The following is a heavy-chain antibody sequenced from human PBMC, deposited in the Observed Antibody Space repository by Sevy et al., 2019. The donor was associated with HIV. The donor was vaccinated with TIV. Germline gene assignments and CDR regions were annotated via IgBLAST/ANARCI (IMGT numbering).Heavy chain of an antibody. Sequence: GESLKISCTASGFPFSSYEMNWVRQAPGKGLEWVSYITNSGSTKYYSDSVKGRFTICRDNAKNSLYLQMNNLRAEDTAVYYCARDLPPSATTVAHFDYWGRGTLVTVSS. J-gene: IGHJ4*02. CDR3: ARDLPPSATTVAHFDY. D-gene: IGHD4-17*01. V-gene: IGHV3-48*03. CDR2: ITNSGSTK. CDR1: GFPFSSYE.